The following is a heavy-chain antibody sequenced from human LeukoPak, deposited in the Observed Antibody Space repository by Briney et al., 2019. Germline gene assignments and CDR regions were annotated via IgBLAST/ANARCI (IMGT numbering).Heavy chain of an antibody. J-gene: IGHJ4*02. D-gene: IGHD6-13*01. Sequence: GESLQISCEGSGYSFNSYWIGWVRQMPGKGLEWMGIIYPGDSDTRYSPSFHGQVTISADKSISTAYLQWSSLKASDTAMYYCARQSIAATGDYWGQGTLVTVSS. V-gene: IGHV5-51*01. CDR2: IYPGDSDT. CDR3: ARQSIAATGDY. CDR1: GYSFNSYW.